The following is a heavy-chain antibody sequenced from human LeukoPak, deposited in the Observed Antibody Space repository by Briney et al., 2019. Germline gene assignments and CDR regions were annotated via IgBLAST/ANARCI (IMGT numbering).Heavy chain of an antibody. CDR1: GGSISSYY. CDR2: IYTSGST. Sequence: RTSVTLSLTCTVSGGSISSYYWSWIRQPAGKGLEWIGRIYTSGSTNYNPSLKSRVTMSVDTSKNQFSLKLSSVTAADTAMYYCARGRPYSASYYDSDYWGQGTLVTVSS. CDR3: ARGRPYSASYYDSDY. D-gene: IGHD1-26*01. J-gene: IGHJ4*02. V-gene: IGHV4-4*07.